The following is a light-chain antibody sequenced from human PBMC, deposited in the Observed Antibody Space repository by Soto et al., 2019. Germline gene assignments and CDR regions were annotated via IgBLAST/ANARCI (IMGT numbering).Light chain of an antibody. CDR2: DTS. J-gene: IGKJ1*01. CDR1: ESVGSY. CDR3: QQGGNRPPRT. V-gene: IGKV3-11*01. Sequence: EIVMTQSPATLSVSPGERATLSCRASESVGSYLAWYQQRPDQTPRLVIYDTSTRATGIADRFSGSGSGTDFTLTISSLEPEDFAVYYCQQGGNRPPRTFGQGTKVDIK.